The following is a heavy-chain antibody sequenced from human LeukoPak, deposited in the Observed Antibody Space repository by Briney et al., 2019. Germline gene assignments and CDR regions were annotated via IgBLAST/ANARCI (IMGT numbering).Heavy chain of an antibody. Sequence: ASVKVSCKASGYTFTSYYMHWVRQAPGQGLEWMGIINPSGGSTSYAQKFQGRVTMTRDMSTSTVYMELSSLRSEDTAVYYCAILGLYDSSAYYHSFDYWGQGTLVTVSS. CDR2: INPSGGST. D-gene: IGHD3-22*01. V-gene: IGHV1-46*01. CDR3: AILGLYDSSAYYHSFDY. J-gene: IGHJ4*02. CDR1: GYTFTSYY.